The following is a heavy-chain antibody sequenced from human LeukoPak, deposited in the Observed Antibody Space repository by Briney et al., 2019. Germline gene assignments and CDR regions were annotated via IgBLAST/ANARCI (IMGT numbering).Heavy chain of an antibody. CDR1: GFTFSSHT. J-gene: IGHJ4*02. Sequence: PGTSLRLACAASGFTFSSHTMNWVRRAPGKGLEWVSSISSGSSYIYYADSVKGRFTISRDNAKNSLYLQMNSLRAEDTAVYYCARDMKYDNGDSDDYFDYWGQGTLVTVSS. CDR3: ARDMKYDNGDSDDYFDY. D-gene: IGHD4-17*01. CDR2: ISSGSSYI. V-gene: IGHV3-21*01.